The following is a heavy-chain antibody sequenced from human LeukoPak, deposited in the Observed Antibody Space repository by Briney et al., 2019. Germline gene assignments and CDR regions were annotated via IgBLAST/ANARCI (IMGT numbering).Heavy chain of an antibody. Sequence: GGSLRLSCAASGFTSSSYGMHWVRQAPGKGPEWVAVISYDGSNKYYADSVKGRFTISRDNSKNTLYLQMNSLRAEDTAMYYCAKRASLAVAGMMGNFYGMDVWGQGTTVTVSS. CDR1: GFTSSSYG. CDR3: AKRASLAVAGMMGNFYGMDV. V-gene: IGHV3-30*18. CDR2: ISYDGSNK. J-gene: IGHJ6*02. D-gene: IGHD6-19*01.